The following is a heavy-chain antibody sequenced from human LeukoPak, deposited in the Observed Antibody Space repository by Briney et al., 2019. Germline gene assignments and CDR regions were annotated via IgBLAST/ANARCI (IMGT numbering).Heavy chain of an antibody. J-gene: IGHJ4*02. CDR2: IRYDGSKK. CDR1: GFTFSGFG. D-gene: IGHD1-26*01. V-gene: IGHV3-30*02. CDR3: AKDSRRNSGSYVFDY. Sequence: GGSLRLSCAASGFTFSGFGMHWVRQAPGKGLEWVAFIRYDGSKKYYAEPVKGRFTISRDNSKNTLDLQMNSLRAGDTAVYFCAKDSRRNSGSYVFDYWGQGTLVTVSS.